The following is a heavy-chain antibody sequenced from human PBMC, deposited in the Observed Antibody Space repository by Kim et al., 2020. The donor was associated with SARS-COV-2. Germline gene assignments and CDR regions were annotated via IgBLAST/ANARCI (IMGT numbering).Heavy chain of an antibody. Sequence: GGSLRLSCAASGFTFSSYAMSWVRQAPGKGLEWVSAISGSGGSTYYADSVKGRFTISRDNSKNTLYLQMNSLRAEDTAVYYCAKTYGSGSYYYYYYYGMDVWGQGTTVTVSS. J-gene: IGHJ6*02. D-gene: IGHD3-10*01. V-gene: IGHV3-23*01. CDR3: AKTYGSGSYYYYYYYGMDV. CDR1: GFTFSSYA. CDR2: ISGSGGST.